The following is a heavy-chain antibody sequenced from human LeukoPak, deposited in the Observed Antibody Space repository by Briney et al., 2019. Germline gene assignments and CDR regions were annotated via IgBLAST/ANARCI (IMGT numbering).Heavy chain of an antibody. CDR1: GFTFSSYD. CDR3: ARVYYYDSSGYYKGWYFDL. V-gene: IGHV3-13*04. J-gene: IGHJ2*01. CDR2: ISTAGDT. D-gene: IGHD3-22*01. Sequence: PGGSLRLSCAASGFTFSSYDMHWVRQATGKGLEWVSAISTAGDTYYPGSVKGRFTISRENGKNSLYLQMNSLRAGDTAVYYCARVYYYDSSGYYKGWYFDLWGRGTLVTVSS.